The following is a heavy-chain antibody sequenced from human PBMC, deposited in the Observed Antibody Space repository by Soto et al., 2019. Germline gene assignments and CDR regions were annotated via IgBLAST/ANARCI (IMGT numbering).Heavy chain of an antibody. V-gene: IGHV3-23*01. Sequence: HPGGSLRLSCSASGITFSNYAMSWVRQAPGKGLEWVSAISGSVGSTYYADSVKGRFTISRDISKNRLYLQMNSLRAEDTAVYYCAKVAVHAAGRQFDYWGQGTLVTVSS. J-gene: IGHJ4*02. CDR3: AKVAVHAAGRQFDY. D-gene: IGHD6-13*01. CDR2: ISGSVGST. CDR1: GITFSNYA.